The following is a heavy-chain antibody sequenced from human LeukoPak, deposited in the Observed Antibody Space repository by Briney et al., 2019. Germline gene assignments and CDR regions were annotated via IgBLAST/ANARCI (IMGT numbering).Heavy chain of an antibody. D-gene: IGHD4-17*01. V-gene: IGHV1-69*13. CDR3: ARDHENDYGDVLFDY. CDR1: GGTFSSYA. CDR2: IIPIFGTA. Sequence: ASVTVSCTASGGTFSSYAISWVRQAPGQGLEWMGGIIPIFGTANYAQKFQGRVTITADESTSTAYMELSSLRSEDTAVYYCARDHENDYGDVLFDYWGQGTLVTVSS. J-gene: IGHJ4*02.